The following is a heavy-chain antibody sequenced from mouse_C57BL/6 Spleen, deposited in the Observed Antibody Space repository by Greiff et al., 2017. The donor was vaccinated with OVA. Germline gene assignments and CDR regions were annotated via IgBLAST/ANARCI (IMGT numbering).Heavy chain of an antibody. V-gene: IGHV1-26*01. Sequence: EVQLQQSGPELVKPGASVKLSCKASGYTFTDYYMNWVKQSHGKSLEWIGDINPNNGGTSYNQKFKGKATLTVDKSSSTAYMELRSLTSEDSAVYYCARDYYSNYDYLDYWGQGTTLTVSS. CDR2: INPNNGGT. J-gene: IGHJ2*01. CDR1: GYTFTDYY. CDR3: ARDYYSNYDYLDY. D-gene: IGHD2-5*01.